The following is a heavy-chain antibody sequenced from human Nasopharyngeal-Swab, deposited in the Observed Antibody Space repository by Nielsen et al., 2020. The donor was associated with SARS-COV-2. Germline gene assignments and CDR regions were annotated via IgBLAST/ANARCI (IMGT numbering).Heavy chain of an antibody. CDR1: GGSISSYY. Sequence: SETLSLTCTVSGGSISSYYWSWIRQPAGKGLEWIGRIYTSGSTNYNPSLKSRVTMSVDTSKNQFSLKLSSVTAADTAVYYCARGLPLSYDSSGAMDYWGQGTLVTVSS. CDR3: ARGLPLSYDSSGAMDY. V-gene: IGHV4-4*07. CDR2: IYTSGST. D-gene: IGHD3-22*01. J-gene: IGHJ4*02.